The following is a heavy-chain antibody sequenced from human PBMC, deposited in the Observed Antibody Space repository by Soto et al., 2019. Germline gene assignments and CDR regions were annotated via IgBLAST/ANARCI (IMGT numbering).Heavy chain of an antibody. CDR1: GGSVSSGFHY. CDR2: IYYSGST. J-gene: IGHJ4*02. CDR3: ARRPATAFYYFDY. V-gene: IGHV4-61*01. D-gene: IGHD2-21*02. Sequence: QVQLQESGPGLVKPSETLSLTCTVSGGSVSSGFHYWSWIRQPPGKGLEWIGNIYYSGSTNYNPSLKSRGTISVDTSKNQFSLKLNSVTAADTAVYYCARRPATAFYYFDYWGQGTLVTVSS.